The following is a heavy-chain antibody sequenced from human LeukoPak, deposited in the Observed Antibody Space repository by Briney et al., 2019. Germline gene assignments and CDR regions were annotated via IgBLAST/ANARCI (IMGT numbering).Heavy chain of an antibody. Sequence: PSETLSLTCAVYGGSFSGYYWSWIRQPPGKGLEWIGEINHSGSTNYNPSLKSRVTISVDTSKNQFSLKLSSVTAADTAVYYCARGRQRVVPAARGYNWFDPWGQGTLVTVSS. CDR3: ARGRQRVVPAARGYNWFDP. V-gene: IGHV4-34*01. CDR1: GGSFSGYY. J-gene: IGHJ5*02. CDR2: INHSGST. D-gene: IGHD2-2*01.